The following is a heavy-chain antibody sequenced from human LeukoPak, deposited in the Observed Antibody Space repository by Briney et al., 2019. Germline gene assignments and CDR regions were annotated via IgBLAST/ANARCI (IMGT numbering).Heavy chain of an antibody. J-gene: IGHJ4*02. CDR3: ARAARLRWLQYDY. V-gene: IGHV4-34*01. Sequence: SETLSLTCAVYGGSFSGYYWSWIRQPPGKGLEWIGEINHSGSTNYNPSLKSRVTISVDTSKNQFSLKLSSVTAADTAVYYCARAARLRWLQYDYWGQGTLVTVSS. D-gene: IGHD5-12*01. CDR1: GGSFSGYY. CDR2: INHSGST.